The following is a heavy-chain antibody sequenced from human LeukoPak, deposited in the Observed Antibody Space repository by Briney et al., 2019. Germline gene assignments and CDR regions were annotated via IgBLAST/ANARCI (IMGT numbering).Heavy chain of an antibody. D-gene: IGHD6-19*01. CDR1: GGTFSSYA. J-gene: IGHJ4*02. Sequence: SVKVSRKASGGTFSSYAISWVRQAPGQGLEWMGGIIPIFGTANYAQKFQGRVTITADESTSTAYMGLSSLRSEDTAVYYCARGAAVAGYFDYWGQGTLVTVSS. CDR3: ARGAAVAGYFDY. V-gene: IGHV1-69*13. CDR2: IIPIFGTA.